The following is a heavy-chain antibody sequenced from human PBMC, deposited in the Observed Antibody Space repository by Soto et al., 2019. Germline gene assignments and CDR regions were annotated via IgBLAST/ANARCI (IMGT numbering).Heavy chain of an antibody. D-gene: IGHD4-17*01. J-gene: IGHJ3*02. CDR1: GGTFSSYA. CDR2: IIPIFATA. Sequence: QVQLVQSGAEVKKPGSSVKVSCKASGGTFSSYAISWVRQAPGQGLEWMGGIIPIFATANYAQKFQGRVKITADESTTTAYMELSSLRSEDTAVDYCARDPDHRYGEHGSAFDIWGQGTMVTVSS. V-gene: IGHV1-69*01. CDR3: ARDPDHRYGEHGSAFDI.